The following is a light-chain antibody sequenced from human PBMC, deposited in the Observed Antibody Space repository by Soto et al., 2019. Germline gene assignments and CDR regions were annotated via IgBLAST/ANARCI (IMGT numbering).Light chain of an antibody. CDR1: QNVTTS. J-gene: IGKJ1*01. CDR3: QQFGSSPET. Sequence: DIQLTQSPSTLSASVGDSVTITCRASQNVTTSMAWYQHKPGRAPKLLIFDVSNLESGVPLRFSGSGSGTDFTLTISSLQAEDVAVYYCQQFGSSPETFGQGTKVDIK. CDR2: DVS. V-gene: IGKV1-5*01.